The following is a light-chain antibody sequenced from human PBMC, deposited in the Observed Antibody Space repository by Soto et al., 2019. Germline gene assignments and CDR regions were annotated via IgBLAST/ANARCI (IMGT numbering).Light chain of an antibody. J-gene: IGKJ2*01. CDR3: HQYNDWPPKHT. CDR2: AAS. CDR1: QSVSSN. Sequence: EIVMTQSPATLSVSPGERATLSCRASQSVSSNLAWYQQKPGQAPRLLIYAASTRATGVPARFSGSGSGTEFTLTISSLQSEDSAVYYCHQYNDWPPKHTFGQGTKLEIK. V-gene: IGKV3-15*01.